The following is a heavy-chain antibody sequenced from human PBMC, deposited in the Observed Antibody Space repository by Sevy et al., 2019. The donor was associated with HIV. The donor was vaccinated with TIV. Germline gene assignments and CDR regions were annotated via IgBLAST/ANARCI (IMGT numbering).Heavy chain of an antibody. CDR2: IWYDGSKK. CDR3: VREHYYNSGNYYTSPLSY. CDR1: GFVFNNYN. J-gene: IGHJ4*02. V-gene: IGHV3-33*01. D-gene: IGHD3-10*01. Sequence: QLGGSLRLSCEASGFVFNNYNIHWVRQAPGKGLEWVAVIWYDGSKKYYADSVKGRFTISRDQNKSTVYLQMNSLRADDTALYYCVREHYYNSGNYYTSPLSYWGRGTLVTVSS.